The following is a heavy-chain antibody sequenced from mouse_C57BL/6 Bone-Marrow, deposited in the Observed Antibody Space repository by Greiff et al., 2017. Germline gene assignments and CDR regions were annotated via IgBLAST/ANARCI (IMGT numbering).Heavy chain of an antibody. CDR2: ISNLAYSI. Sequence: EVMLVESGGGLVQPGGSLKLSCAASGFTFSDYGMAWVRQAPRKGPEWVAFISNLAYSISYADTVTGRFTISRENAKNTLYLEMSSLRSEDTAMYYCAISPLRRGYAMDYWGQGTSVTVSS. J-gene: IGHJ4*01. D-gene: IGHD2-12*01. CDR3: AISPLRRGYAMDY. CDR1: GFTFSDYG. V-gene: IGHV5-15*01.